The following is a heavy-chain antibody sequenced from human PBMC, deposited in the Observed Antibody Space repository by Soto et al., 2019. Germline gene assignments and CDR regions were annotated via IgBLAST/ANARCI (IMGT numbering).Heavy chain of an antibody. Sequence: ASVKVSCKASGYTFTSYDINWVRQATGQGLEWMGWMNPNIGNTGYAQKFQGRVTITRNTSTSTAYMELSSLRSEDTAVYYCASDASGSYANGDYWGQGTLVTVSS. CDR3: ASDASGSYANGDY. CDR1: GYTFTSYD. V-gene: IGHV1-8*01. D-gene: IGHD1-26*01. CDR2: MNPNIGNT. J-gene: IGHJ4*02.